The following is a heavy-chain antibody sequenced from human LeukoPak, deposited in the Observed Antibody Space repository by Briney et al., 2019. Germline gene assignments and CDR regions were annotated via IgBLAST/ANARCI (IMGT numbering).Heavy chain of an antibody. V-gene: IGHV1-8*03. Sequence: ASVTVSFTASGYTVTSYDINWVRQATGQGLEWMGWMNPNSGNTGYAQKFQGRVTITRNTSISTAYMELSSLRSEDTAVYYCARGSYSYGLNWGQGTLVTVSS. D-gene: IGHD5-18*01. CDR2: MNPNSGNT. J-gene: IGHJ4*02. CDR3: ARGSYSYGLN. CDR1: GYTVTSYD.